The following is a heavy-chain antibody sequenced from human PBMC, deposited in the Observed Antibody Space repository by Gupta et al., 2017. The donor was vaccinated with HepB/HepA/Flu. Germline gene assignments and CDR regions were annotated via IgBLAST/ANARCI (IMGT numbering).Heavy chain of an antibody. D-gene: IGHD3-3*01. V-gene: IGHV3-74*01. J-gene: IGHJ4*02. CDR2: IFSDGTLT. CDR3: ARANFFGTNYAYQFDY. Sequence: EVQLVESGGGLVQPGGSLRLSCATSGFSFSTSWMHWVRQAPGKGLVWVSRIFSDGTLTKYAGSVKGRFTISRDNTKNTLYLQMDSLTVEETAIYYCARANFFGTNYAYQFDYWGQGTLVTVS. CDR1: GFSFSTSW.